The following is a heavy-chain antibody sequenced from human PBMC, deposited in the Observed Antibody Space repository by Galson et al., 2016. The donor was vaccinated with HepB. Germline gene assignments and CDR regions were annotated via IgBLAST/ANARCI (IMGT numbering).Heavy chain of an antibody. J-gene: IGHJ4*02. CDR2: ISSGSSAI. CDR1: GFTFSDTA. V-gene: IGHV3-48*02. CDR3: ARDGNHGYDMDY. D-gene: IGHD1-14*01. Sequence: SLRLPCPASGFTFSDTAMHWVRQAPGKGLEWVSYISSGSSAIYYADSVKGRFTISRDNAKNSLYLQMNSLRDEDTAIYFCARDGNHGYDMDYWGQGTLVTVSS.